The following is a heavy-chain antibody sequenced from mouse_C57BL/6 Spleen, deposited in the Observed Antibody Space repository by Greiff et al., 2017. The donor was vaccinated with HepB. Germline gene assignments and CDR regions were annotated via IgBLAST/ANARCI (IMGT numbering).Heavy chain of an antibody. CDR1: GYTFTSYW. CDR3: ARWGYGDAY. Sequence: QVQLKQPGAELVMPGASVKLSCKASGYTFTSYWMHWVKQRPGQGLEWIGEIDPSDSYTNYNQKFKGKSTLTVDKSSSTAYMQLSSLTSEDSAVYYCARWGYGDAYWGQGTLVTVSA. J-gene: IGHJ3*01. D-gene: IGHD3-1*01. V-gene: IGHV1-69*01. CDR2: IDPSDSYT.